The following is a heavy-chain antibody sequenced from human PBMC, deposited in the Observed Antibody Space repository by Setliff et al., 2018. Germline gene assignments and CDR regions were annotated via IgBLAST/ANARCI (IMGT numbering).Heavy chain of an antibody. V-gene: IGHV4-38-2*01. J-gene: IGHJ6*02. CDR3: ARVSSYGSGSYYYYYYGMDV. Sequence: PSETLSLTCGVSGYSIRNGYYWAWIRQPPGKGLEWIGSIYYSGSTYYKPSLKSRVTISVDTSKNQFSLKLSSVTAADTAVYYCARVSSYGSGSYYYYYYGMDVGGQGTTVTVSS. D-gene: IGHD3-10*01. CDR2: IYYSGST. CDR1: GYSIRNGYY.